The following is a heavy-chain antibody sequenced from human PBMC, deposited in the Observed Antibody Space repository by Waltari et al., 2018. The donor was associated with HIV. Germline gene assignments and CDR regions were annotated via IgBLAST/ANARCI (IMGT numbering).Heavy chain of an antibody. Sequence: EVQLLGSGGGLGQPGGSLRVSCAASGFTFNRYAMHWVRQAPGKGLEWVSGIRGSDGGTYYADSVKGRFTISRDNVKNTLYLQINSLRADDTAIYYCAKRHYGGNSAHELSAFDIWGQGTMVIVSS. J-gene: IGHJ3*02. CDR2: IRGSDGGT. CDR3: AKRHYGGNSAHELSAFDI. V-gene: IGHV3-23*01. D-gene: IGHD4-17*01. CDR1: GFTFNRYA.